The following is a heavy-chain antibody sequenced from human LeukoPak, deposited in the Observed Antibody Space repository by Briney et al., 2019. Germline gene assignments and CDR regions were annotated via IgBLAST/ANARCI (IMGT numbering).Heavy chain of an antibody. CDR1: GFSFSRYS. CDR3: ARSWFGDDAFDI. Sequence: TGGSLRLSCAASGFSFSRYSMNWVRQAPGKGLERVSYIRSSRSTIYYADSVKGRFTISRDNAKKSLYLQMNSLRAEDTAVYYCARSWFGDDAFDIWGQGTMVTVSS. J-gene: IGHJ3*02. V-gene: IGHV3-48*01. D-gene: IGHD3-10*01. CDR2: IRSSRSTI.